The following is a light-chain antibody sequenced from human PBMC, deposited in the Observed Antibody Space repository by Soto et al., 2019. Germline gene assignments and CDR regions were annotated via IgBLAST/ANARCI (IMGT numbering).Light chain of an antibody. CDR2: GAS. Sequence: EVVLTQSPGTLSLSPGARATLSCRASQSVNDNHLAWYQQKGGQAPRLLIYGASTRATGVPERFSGSGFGTAYSLIINILEPEDFALYYCQLYGGSPPSGSFSPGTTVEI. V-gene: IGKV3-20*01. J-gene: IGKJ3*01. CDR3: QLYGGSPPSGS. CDR1: QSVNDNH.